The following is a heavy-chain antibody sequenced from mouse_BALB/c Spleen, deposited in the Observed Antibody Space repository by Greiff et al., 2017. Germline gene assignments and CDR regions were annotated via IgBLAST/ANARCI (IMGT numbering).Heavy chain of an antibody. CDR1: GYTFTSYW. D-gene: IGHD1-1*01. J-gene: IGHJ3*01. CDR3: ARFLPGSGYEGFAY. V-gene: IGHV1-7*01. Sequence: VQLQQSGAELAKPGASVKMSCTASGYTFTSYWMHWVQQRPGQGLEWIGYINPSTGSTEYNQKFKDKATLTAYKSSSTAYMQLSSLTSEDSAVYYCARFLPGSGYEGFAYWGQGTLVTVSA. CDR2: INPSTGST.